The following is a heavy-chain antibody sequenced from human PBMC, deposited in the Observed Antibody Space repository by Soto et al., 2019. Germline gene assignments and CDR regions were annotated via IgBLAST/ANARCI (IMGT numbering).Heavy chain of an antibody. V-gene: IGHV3-30*18. D-gene: IGHD6-13*01. J-gene: IGHJ6*03. CDR2: ISYDGSNK. CDR3: AKDSGYEDYYYYYMDV. CDR1: GFTFSSYG. Sequence: QVQLVESGGGVVQPGRSLRLSCAASGFTFSSYGMHWVRQAPGKGLEWVAVISYDGSNKYYADSVKGRFTTSRDNSKNTLYLQMNSLRAEDTAVYYCAKDSGYEDYYYYYMDVWGKGTTVTVSS.